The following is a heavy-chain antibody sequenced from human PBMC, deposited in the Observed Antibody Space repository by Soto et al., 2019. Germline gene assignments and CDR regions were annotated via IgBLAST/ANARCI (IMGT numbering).Heavy chain of an antibody. V-gene: IGHV4-31*03. Sequence: QVQLQESGPGLVKPSQTLSLTCTVSGDSITSGGYYWSWLRQHPGKGLEWIGYIYFSGSTFYNPSLKSRVTMSVDTSKTHSSLKLSSVTAADTAVYYCARMYDASGNNWFDPWGQGTLVTVSS. CDR2: IYFSGST. CDR3: ARMYDASGNNWFDP. D-gene: IGHD3-22*01. J-gene: IGHJ5*02. CDR1: GDSITSGGYY.